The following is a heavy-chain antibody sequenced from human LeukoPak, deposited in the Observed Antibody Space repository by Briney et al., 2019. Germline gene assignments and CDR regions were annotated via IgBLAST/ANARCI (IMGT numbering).Heavy chain of an antibody. V-gene: IGHV1-2*02. J-gene: IGHJ4*02. D-gene: IGHD2-15*01. CDR1: GYIFSDFY. CDR3: ARGVVACPN. Sequence: ASVKVSCKASGYIFSDFYIHWVRQAPGQGLEWMAWINPNHGGTNFAPKFQGRVTVTRDTSISTAYMELTRLTSDDTAVYFCARGVVACPNWGQGTLVTVSS. CDR2: INPNHGGT.